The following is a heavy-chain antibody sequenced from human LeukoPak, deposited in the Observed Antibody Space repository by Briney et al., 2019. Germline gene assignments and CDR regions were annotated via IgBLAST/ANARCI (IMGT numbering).Heavy chain of an antibody. CDR3: ARQGSGIVVLYRSAKFDP. V-gene: IGHV4-39*01. CDR2: IYYSGST. J-gene: IGHJ5*02. D-gene: IGHD2-2*01. Sequence: SETLSLTCTVSGGSISSSSYYWGWIRQPPGKGLEWIGSIYYSGSTYYNPSLKSRVTISVDTSKNQFSLKLSSVTAADTAVYYCARQGSGIVVLYRSAKFDPWGQGTLVTVSS. CDR1: GGSISSSSYY.